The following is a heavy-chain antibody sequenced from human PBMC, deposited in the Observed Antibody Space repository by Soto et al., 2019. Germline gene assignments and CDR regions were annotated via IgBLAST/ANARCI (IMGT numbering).Heavy chain of an antibody. CDR2: INPSGGST. Sequence: ASVKVSCKASGYTFTTHYMHRVRQAPGQGLEWMGIINPSGGSTSYAQKFQGRVTMTRDTSTSTVYMELSSLRSEDTAVYYCARVVADRVTYYFDYWGQGTLVTVSS. CDR3: ARVVADRVTYYFDY. J-gene: IGHJ4*02. V-gene: IGHV1-46*01. CDR1: GYTFTTHY. D-gene: IGHD2-2*01.